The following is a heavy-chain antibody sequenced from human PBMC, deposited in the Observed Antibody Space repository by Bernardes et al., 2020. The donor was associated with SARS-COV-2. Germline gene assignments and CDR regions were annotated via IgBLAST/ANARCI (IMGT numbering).Heavy chain of an antibody. Sequence: GGSLRLSCSASGFIFSNYAMHWVRQAPGKGLEYVSVISSDGGTTYYADSVKARFTISRDNSKNTLYLQMNSLRAEDTGVYYCVRDWGGGGRWGQGTLVTASS. J-gene: IGHJ4*02. CDR2: ISSDGGTT. CDR3: VRDWGGGGR. D-gene: IGHD2-21*01. CDR1: GFIFSNYA. V-gene: IGHV3-64D*08.